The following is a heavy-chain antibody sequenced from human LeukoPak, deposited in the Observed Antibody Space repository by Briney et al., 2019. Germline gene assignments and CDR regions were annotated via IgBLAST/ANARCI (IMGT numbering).Heavy chain of an antibody. Sequence: GGSLRLSCAASGFTFSSYEMNWVRQAPGKGLEWVSYISSSGSTIYYADSVKGRFTISRDNAKNSLYLQINSLRAEDTAVYYCARDRSDGFGELLFDYWGQGTLVTVSS. CDR3: ARDRSDGFGELLFDY. CDR1: GFTFSSYE. CDR2: ISSSGSTI. V-gene: IGHV3-48*03. D-gene: IGHD3-10*01. J-gene: IGHJ4*02.